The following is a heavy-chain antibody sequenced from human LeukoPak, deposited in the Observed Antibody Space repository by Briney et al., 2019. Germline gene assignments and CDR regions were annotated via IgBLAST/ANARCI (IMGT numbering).Heavy chain of an antibody. V-gene: IGHV4-59*01. J-gene: IGHJ4*02. CDR2: IYYSGST. CDR1: AAPISSYY. Sequence: SETLSLTCTVSAAPISSYYWSWIRQPPGKGLEWIGYIYYSGSTNYNPSLKSRVAISVDTSKNQVSLRLSSVTAADTAVYYCARVLTTVTTTLNYFDYWGQGTLVTVSS. CDR3: ARVLTTVTTTLNYFDY. D-gene: IGHD4-17*01.